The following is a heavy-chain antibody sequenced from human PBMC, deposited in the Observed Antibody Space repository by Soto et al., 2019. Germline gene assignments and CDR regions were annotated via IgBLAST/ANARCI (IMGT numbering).Heavy chain of an antibody. Sequence: EAQLLESGGGLVQPGGSLRLSCTASGFDFINNAMAWVRQAPGKGLEWISTISADISYTYYADAVKGRFTNSRDNSKNTVYLQLNSLRDDDTAVYYCAKQNTAERAFDMWGQGTRVTVSS. D-gene: IGHD2-21*02. CDR3: AKQNTAERAFDM. V-gene: IGHV3-23*01. CDR2: ISADISYT. CDR1: GFDFINNA. J-gene: IGHJ3*02.